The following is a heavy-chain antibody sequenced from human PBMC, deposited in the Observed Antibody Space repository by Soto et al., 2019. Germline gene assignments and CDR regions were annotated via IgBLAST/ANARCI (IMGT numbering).Heavy chain of an antibody. CDR3: ARDLKETATLVTIDY. CDR2: IWYDGSNK. J-gene: IGHJ4*02. D-gene: IGHD6-25*01. Sequence: GGSLRLSCAASGFTFSSYGMHWVRQAPGKGLEWVAVIWYDGSNKYYADSVKGRFTISRDNSKNTLYLQMNSLRAEDTAVYYCARDLKETATLVTIDYWGQGTLVTVSS. V-gene: IGHV3-33*01. CDR1: GFTFSSYG.